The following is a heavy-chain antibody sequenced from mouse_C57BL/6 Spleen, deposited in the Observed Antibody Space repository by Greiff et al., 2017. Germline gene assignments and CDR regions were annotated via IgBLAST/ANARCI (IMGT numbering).Heavy chain of an antibody. V-gene: IGHV1-55*01. D-gene: IGHD1-1*01. J-gene: IGHJ4*01. CDR2: IYPGSGST. CDR3: ARVLRYPYYYAMDY. CDR1: GYTFTSYW. Sequence: QVQLKPPGAELVKPGASVKMSCKASGYTFTSYWITWVKQRPGQGLEWIGDIYPGSGSTNYNEKFKSKATLTVDTSSSTAYMQLSSLTSEDSAVYYCARVLRYPYYYAMDYWGQGTSVTVSS.